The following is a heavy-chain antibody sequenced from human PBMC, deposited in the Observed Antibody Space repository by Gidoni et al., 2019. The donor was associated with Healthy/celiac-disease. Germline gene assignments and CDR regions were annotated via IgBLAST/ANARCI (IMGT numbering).Heavy chain of an antibody. Sequence: EVQLVESGGGLVQPGGSLRLSCAASGFTFSSYSMNWVRQAPGKGREWVSYISSSSSTIYYAESVKGRFTISRDNAKNSLYLQMNSLRDEDTAVYYCARPTSVYYGSGSYFDYWGQGTLVTVSS. J-gene: IGHJ4*02. CDR1: GFTFSSYS. D-gene: IGHD3-10*01. CDR3: ARPTSVYYGSGSYFDY. V-gene: IGHV3-48*02. CDR2: ISSSSSTI.